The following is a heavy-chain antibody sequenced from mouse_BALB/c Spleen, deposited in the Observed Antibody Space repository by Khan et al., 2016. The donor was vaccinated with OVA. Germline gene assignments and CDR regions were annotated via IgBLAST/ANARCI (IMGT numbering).Heavy chain of an antibody. Sequence: EVELVESGGGLVKPGGSLKLSCAASAFTFSSFTMSWVRQTPEKRLEWVASISSGGDNTYYPDSVKGRFTISRDNAKNNLYLQMSSLRSEDTALYYCARSNYGPFAYWGQGTLVTVSA. D-gene: IGHD1-1*02. J-gene: IGHJ3*01. CDR1: AFTFSSFT. V-gene: IGHV5-9*03. CDR2: ISSGGDNT. CDR3: ARSNYGPFAY.